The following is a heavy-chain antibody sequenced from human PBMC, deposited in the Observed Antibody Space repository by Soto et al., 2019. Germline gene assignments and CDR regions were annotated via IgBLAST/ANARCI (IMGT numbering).Heavy chain of an antibody. CDR3: ARDADIVVVPAAMPAYFVDY. CDR1: GFTFSSYS. CDR2: ISSSSSTI. Sequence: GGSLRLSCAASGFTFSSYSMNWVRQAPGKGLEWVSYISSSSSTIYYADSVKGRFTISRDNAKNSLYLQMNSLRAEDTAVYYCARDADIVVVPAAMPAYFVDYWDQGTLVTVSS. D-gene: IGHD2-2*01. J-gene: IGHJ4*02. V-gene: IGHV3-48*01.